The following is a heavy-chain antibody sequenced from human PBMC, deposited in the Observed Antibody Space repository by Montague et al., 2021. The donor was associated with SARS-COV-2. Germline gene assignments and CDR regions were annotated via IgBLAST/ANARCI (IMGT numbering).Heavy chain of an antibody. J-gene: IGHJ4*02. CDR2: TDWDDDK. D-gene: IGHD6-13*01. CDR3: ARIPNDSWYVSYFDY. V-gene: IGHV2-70*01. CDR1: GLPLSTSGLC. Sequence: PALVTPTQTLTLTCTLSGLPLSTSGLCVGWIRQPPGKALEWLALTDWDDDKYYSPSLKTRLSISKDTSKNRVVLTMANMEPVDTATYYCARIPNDSWYVSYFDYWGQGILVTGSS.